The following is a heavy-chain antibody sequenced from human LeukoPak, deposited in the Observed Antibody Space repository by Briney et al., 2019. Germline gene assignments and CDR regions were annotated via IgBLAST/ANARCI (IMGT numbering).Heavy chain of an antibody. CDR3: ARGGSPFDY. V-gene: IGHV3-30*01. CDR1: GFTFSSYA. J-gene: IGHJ4*02. D-gene: IGHD5-12*01. Sequence: PGRSLRLSCAASGFTFSSYAMHWVRQAPGKGLEWVAVISYDGSNKYYADSVKGRLTISRDNSKNTLYLQMNSLRAEDTAVYYCARGGSPFDYWGQGTLVTVSS. CDR2: ISYDGSNK.